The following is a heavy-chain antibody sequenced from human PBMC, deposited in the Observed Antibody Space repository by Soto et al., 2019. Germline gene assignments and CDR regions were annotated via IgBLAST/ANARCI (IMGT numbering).Heavy chain of an antibody. CDR1: GFTFSSYS. J-gene: IGHJ6*02. CDR3: ARDQNIVGALYYYYGMDV. CDR2: ISSSSSYI. D-gene: IGHD1-26*01. V-gene: IGHV3-21*01. Sequence: EVQLVESGGGLVKPGGSLRLSCAASGFTFSSYSMNWVRQAPGKGLEWVSSISSSSSYIYYADSVKGRFTISRDNAKNSLYLQMTSLRAEDTAVYYCARDQNIVGALYYYYGMDVWGQGTTVTVSS.